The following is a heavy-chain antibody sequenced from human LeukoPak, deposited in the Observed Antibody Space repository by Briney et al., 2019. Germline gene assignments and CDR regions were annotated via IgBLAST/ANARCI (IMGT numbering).Heavy chain of an antibody. CDR2: IYYIGST. J-gene: IGHJ6*03. CDR3: AGALGYDSSGYTYYYYYMDV. D-gene: IGHD3-22*01. CDR1: AGSISIYY. V-gene: IGHV4-59*01. Sequence: PSETLSLTCTLSAGSISIYYWSWIRQPPGKGLEWIGYIYYIGSTNYNRSLKSRVTISVDTSKNQFSLKLSSVTAADTAVYYCAGALGYDSSGYTYYYYYMDVWGKGTTVTVSS.